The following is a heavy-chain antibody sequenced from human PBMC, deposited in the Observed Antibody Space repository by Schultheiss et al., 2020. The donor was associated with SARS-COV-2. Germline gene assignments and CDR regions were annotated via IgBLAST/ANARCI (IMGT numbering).Heavy chain of an antibody. J-gene: IGHJ5*02. D-gene: IGHD5-18*01. CDR2: ISYDGSNK. V-gene: IGHV3-30*18. Sequence: GGSLRLSCAASGFTFSSYAMSWVRQAPGKGLEWVAVISYDGSNKYYADSVKGRFTISRDNSKNTLYLQMNSLRAEDTAVYYCAKSYTAMVMVDWFDPWGQGTLVTVSS. CDR1: GFTFSSYA. CDR3: AKSYTAMVMVDWFDP.